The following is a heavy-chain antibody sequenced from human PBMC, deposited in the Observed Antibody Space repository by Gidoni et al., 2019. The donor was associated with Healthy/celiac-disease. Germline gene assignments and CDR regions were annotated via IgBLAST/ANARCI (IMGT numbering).Heavy chain of an antibody. CDR2: IKQDGSEK. CDR3: AREGYGGNGLMGAFDI. D-gene: IGHD4-17*01. CDR1: VFTFSSYW. V-gene: IGHV3-7*03. J-gene: IGHJ3*02. Sequence: EVQLVDSGGGLVQPGGSLRLSCPASVFTFSSYWMGWVRQAPGKGLEWVANIKQDGSEKYYVDSVKGRFTISRDNAKNSLYLQMNSLRAEDTAVYYCAREGYGGNGLMGAFDIWGQGTMVTVSS.